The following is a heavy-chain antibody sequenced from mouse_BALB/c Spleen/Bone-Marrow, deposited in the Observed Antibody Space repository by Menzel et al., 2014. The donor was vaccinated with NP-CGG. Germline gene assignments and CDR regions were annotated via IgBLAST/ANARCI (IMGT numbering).Heavy chain of an antibody. CDR2: INPDSSTI. J-gene: IGHJ1*01. CDR3: ARLNYYGNLFV. D-gene: IGHD1-1*01. CDR1: GFDFSRYW. V-gene: IGHV4-1*02. Sequence: EVQVVESGGGLVQPGGSLKLSCAASGFDFSRYWMSWARPAPGKGLEWIGEINPDSSTINYTPSLKDKFIISRDNAKNALYLQMSKVRSEDTALYYWARLNYYGNLFVWGAGTTVTVSS.